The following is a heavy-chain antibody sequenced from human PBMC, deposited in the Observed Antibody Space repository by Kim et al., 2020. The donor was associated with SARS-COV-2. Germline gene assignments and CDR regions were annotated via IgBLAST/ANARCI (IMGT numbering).Heavy chain of an antibody. V-gene: IGHV3-74*03. J-gene: IGHJ4*02. Sequence: GGSLRLSCAASGFTFSNYWMHWVRQAPGKGLVWVSRINANGRTITYADAVQGRFTISRDNAKNTLYLQMNSLRAEDTAVYYCVRDQVMVETPGDDFDFWGQGTLVTVSS. CDR1: GFTFSNYW. CDR2: INANGRTI. D-gene: IGHD2-21*01. CDR3: VRDQVMVETPGDDFDF.